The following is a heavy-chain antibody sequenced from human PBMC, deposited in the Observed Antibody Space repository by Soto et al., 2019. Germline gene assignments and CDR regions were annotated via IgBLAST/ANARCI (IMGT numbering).Heavy chain of an antibody. CDR2: IYATGTT. D-gene: IGHD1-1*01. V-gene: IGHV4-4*07. CDR1: EASISVFY. Sequence: PPETLAITCTVSEASISVFYWSWIRKSAGKGLDWIGLIYATGTTDYNPSLKSRVMMSVDTSKKQFSLKLRSVTAADTALYYCVRDGTKNLRDWFDPWGQGISVTVSS. J-gene: IGHJ5*02. CDR3: VRDGTKNLRDWFDP.